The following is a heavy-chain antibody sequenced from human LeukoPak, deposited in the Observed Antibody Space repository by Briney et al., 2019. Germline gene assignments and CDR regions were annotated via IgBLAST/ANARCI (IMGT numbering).Heavy chain of an antibody. CDR1: GFTFRSYE. CDR3: AREGGPYGMDV. V-gene: IGHV3-48*02. J-gene: IGHJ6*02. Sequence: GGSLRLSCAASGFTFRSYEMNWVRQAPGKGLEWVSYISSSSSTIYYADSVKGRFTISRDNAKNSLYLQMNSLRDDDTAVYYCAREGGPYGMDVGGQGTTVTVSS. CDR2: ISSSSSTI. D-gene: IGHD3-16*01.